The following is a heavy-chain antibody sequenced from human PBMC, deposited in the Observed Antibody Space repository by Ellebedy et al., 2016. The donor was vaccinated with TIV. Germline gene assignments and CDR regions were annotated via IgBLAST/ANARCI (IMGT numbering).Heavy chain of an antibody. CDR1: GFTFKNYW. CDR2: IKHDGSEK. J-gene: IGHJ4*02. CDR3: MKGITFE. D-gene: IGHD2/OR15-2a*01. V-gene: IGHV3-7*01. Sequence: GGSLRPSXAASGFTFKNYWMTWVRQAPGKGLEWVTNIKHDGSEKYYVDSVKGRFTVSRDNAKNSLFLQMSSLRAEDTAVYYCMKGITFEWGQGTLVTVSS.